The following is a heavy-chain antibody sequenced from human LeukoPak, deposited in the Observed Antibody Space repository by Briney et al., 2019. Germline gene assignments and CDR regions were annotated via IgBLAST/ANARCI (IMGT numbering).Heavy chain of an antibody. Sequence: GGSLRLSCAASGFTFSSYGMHWVRQAPGKGLEWVAVISYDGSNKYYADSVKGRFTISRDNSKNTLYLQMNSLRAEDTAVYCCAKDRSYDSSGYIDYWGQGTLVTVSS. D-gene: IGHD3-22*01. CDR1: GFTFSSYG. CDR3: AKDRSYDSSGYIDY. CDR2: ISYDGSNK. J-gene: IGHJ4*02. V-gene: IGHV3-30*18.